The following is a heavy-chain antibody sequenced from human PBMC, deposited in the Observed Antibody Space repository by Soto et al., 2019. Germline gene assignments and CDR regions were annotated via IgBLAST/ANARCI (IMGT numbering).Heavy chain of an antibody. V-gene: IGHV3-11*06. CDR3: ARSVDLDH. CDR1: GFIFSDFY. D-gene: IGHD2-15*01. Sequence: PGGSLKRYCADSGFIFSDFYMSWIRQAPGKGLEWVSYISLSRGYTKYADSVKGRFTISRDNTKNLLYLQMNSLRAEDTAVYYCARSVDLDHWGQGTLVTVSS. J-gene: IGHJ4*02. CDR2: ISLSRGYT.